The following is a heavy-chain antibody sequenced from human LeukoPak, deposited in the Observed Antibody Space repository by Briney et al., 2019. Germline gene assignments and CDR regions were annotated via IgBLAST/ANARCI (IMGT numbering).Heavy chain of an antibody. J-gene: IGHJ5*02. CDR2: IYYSGST. Sequence: SETLSLTCTVSGGSISSYYWSWIRQPPGKGLEWIGYIYYSGSTNYNPSLKSRVTISVDTSKNQFSLKLSSVTAADTAVYYCARTPILWFGELSGWFDPWGQGTLVTVSS. V-gene: IGHV4-59*01. CDR3: ARTPILWFGELSGWFDP. CDR1: GGSISSYY. D-gene: IGHD3-10*01.